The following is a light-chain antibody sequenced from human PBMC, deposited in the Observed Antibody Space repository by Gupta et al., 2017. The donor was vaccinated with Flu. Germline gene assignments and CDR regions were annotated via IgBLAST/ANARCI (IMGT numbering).Light chain of an antibody. CDR3: QSYDSTPRGPNWV. CDR2: GNN. V-gene: IGLV1-40*01. J-gene: IGLJ3*02. CDR1: SSNSGAGYD. Sequence: QSILTQPPSVSGAPGQRVTISCTGSSSNSGAGYDPHWYQQLPGTAPKLLIYGNNNRPSGVPDRFSGSKSGTSASLAITGLQPEDEADYYCQSYDSTPRGPNWVFGGGTKLTVL.